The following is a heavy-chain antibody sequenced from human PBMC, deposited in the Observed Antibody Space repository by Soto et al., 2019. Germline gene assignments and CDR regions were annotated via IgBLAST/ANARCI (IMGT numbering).Heavy chain of an antibody. CDR2: IKSKTDGGTT. D-gene: IGHD4-17*01. J-gene: IGHJ6*03. Sequence: EVQLVESGGGLVKPGGSLRLSCAASGFTFSNAWMSWVRQAPGKGLEWVGRIKSKTDGGTTDYAAPVKGRFTISRDDSTNTLYLQMNSLKSDDTAVYYCTTGGGDYEGGHYYYMDVWGKGTTVTVSS. CDR1: GFTFSNAW. V-gene: IGHV3-15*01. CDR3: TTGGGDYEGGHYYYMDV.